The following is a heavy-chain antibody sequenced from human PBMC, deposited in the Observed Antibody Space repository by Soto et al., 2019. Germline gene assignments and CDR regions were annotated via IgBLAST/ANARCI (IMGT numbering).Heavy chain of an antibody. CDR1: GYSFPYYW. Sequence: GESLKISCKTSGYSFPYYWIGWVRHMPGKGLEWMGIIYPGDSDTRYSPSFQGQVTISVDKSITTAYLQWSSLRASDTAMYYCAAPGESSASSSFYNPWGQGTLVTVSS. CDR3: AAPGESSASSSFYNP. V-gene: IGHV5-51*01. D-gene: IGHD3-22*01. CDR2: IYPGDSDT. J-gene: IGHJ5*02.